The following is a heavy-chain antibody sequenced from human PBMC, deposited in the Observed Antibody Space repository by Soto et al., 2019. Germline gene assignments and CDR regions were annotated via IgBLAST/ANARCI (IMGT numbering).Heavy chain of an antibody. J-gene: IGHJ4*02. D-gene: IGHD3-22*01. CDR1: GFTFSSYA. CDR3: ARDYYKYYDSSGFYRSPAY. Sequence: PGGSLRLSCAASGFTFSSYALHWVRQAPGKGLEWVALISYDGSDKDYADSVKGRFTISRDNSRNTLFLQMNSLRAEDTAVYYCARDYYKYYDSSGFYRSPAYWGQGTLVTLSS. CDR2: ISYDGSDK. V-gene: IGHV3-30-3*01.